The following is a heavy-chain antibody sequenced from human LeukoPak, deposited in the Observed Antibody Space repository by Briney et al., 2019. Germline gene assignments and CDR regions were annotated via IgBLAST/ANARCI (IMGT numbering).Heavy chain of an antibody. CDR1: NAFITSGSYY. V-gene: IGHV4-61*09. CDR3: ATFLEASGSYYYYYVDV. Sequence: SETLSLTCTVSNAFITSGSYYWTWIRQSAGKGLEWIGHIYTNGSTTYNPSLKSRVTVSVDTSKNQFSLKLTSVTAADTAVYYCATFLEASGSYYYYYVDVWGKGTTVTVSS. D-gene: IGHD3-10*01. CDR2: IYTNGST. J-gene: IGHJ6*03.